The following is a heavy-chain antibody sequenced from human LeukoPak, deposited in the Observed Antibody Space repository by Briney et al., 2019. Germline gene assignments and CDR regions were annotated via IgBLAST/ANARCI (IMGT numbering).Heavy chain of an antibody. J-gene: IGHJ4*02. V-gene: IGHV4-39*07. CDR1: GGSISSSSYY. CDR2: IYTSGST. CDR3: ARKDGDY. Sequence: PSETLSLTCTVSGGSISSSSYYWGWIRQPPGKGLEWIGRIYTSGSTDYNPSLESRVTMSLDTSRNQFSLKLSTVTAADTAVYYCARKDGDYWGQGTLVTVSS.